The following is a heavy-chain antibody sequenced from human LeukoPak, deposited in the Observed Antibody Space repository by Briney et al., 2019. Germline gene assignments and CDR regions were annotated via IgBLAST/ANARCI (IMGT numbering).Heavy chain of an antibody. CDR1: GFTFSSYS. Sequence: GGSLRLSCAASGFTFSSYSMNWVRQAPGKGLEWVSSISSSSSYIYYADSVKGQFTISRDNAKNSLHLQMNSLRAEDTAVYYCASLYSSSPRDYWGQGTLVTVSS. CDR3: ASLYSSSPRDY. J-gene: IGHJ4*02. D-gene: IGHD6-6*01. CDR2: ISSSSSYI. V-gene: IGHV3-21*01.